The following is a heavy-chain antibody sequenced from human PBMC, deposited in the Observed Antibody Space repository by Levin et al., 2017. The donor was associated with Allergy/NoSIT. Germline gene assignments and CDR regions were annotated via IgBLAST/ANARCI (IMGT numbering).Heavy chain of an antibody. D-gene: IGHD2-21*01. J-gene: IGHJ3*02. CDR3: ARAEQHIVVVMRSSPWDAFDI. CDR2: IIPIFGTA. V-gene: IGHV1-69*01. Sequence: KISCKASGGTFSSYAISWVRQAPGQGLEWMGGIIPIFGTANYAQKFQGRVTITADESTSTAYMELSSLRSEDTAVYYCARAEQHIVVVMRSSPWDAFDIWGQGTMVTVSS. CDR1: GGTFSSYA.